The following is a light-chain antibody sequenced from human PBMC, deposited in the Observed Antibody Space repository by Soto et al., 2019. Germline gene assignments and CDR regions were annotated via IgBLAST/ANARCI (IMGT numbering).Light chain of an antibody. CDR2: GAS. J-gene: IGKJ2*01. Sequence: DIQMTQSPSSLSASVGDRVTITCRASQSISSYLNWYQQKPGKAPKLLIYGASSLQSGAPSRFSGSSSGTDFTLTISSLQPEDFATYYCQQSYTTPPFGQGTKLEIK. V-gene: IGKV1-39*01. CDR1: QSISSY. CDR3: QQSYTTPP.